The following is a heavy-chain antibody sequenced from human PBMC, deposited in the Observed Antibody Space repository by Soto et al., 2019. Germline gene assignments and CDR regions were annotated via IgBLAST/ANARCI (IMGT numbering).Heavy chain of an antibody. D-gene: IGHD4-17*01. CDR2: VHSSGST. CDR3: ARDPYDYGDYFNGMDV. Sequence: SETLSLTCTVSGDSVSSAHYYYSWTRQPPGKGLEWIGYVHSSGSTVYDPSLKSRVTISLDTSRNQFSLELTSVTAADTAVYYCARDPYDYGDYFNGMDVWGQGTTVTVSS. J-gene: IGHJ6*02. V-gene: IGHV4-61*01. CDR1: GDSVSSAHYY.